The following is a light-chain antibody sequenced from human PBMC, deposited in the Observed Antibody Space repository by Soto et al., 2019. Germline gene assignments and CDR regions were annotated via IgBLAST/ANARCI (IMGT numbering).Light chain of an antibody. CDR1: TGAVTSGHY. V-gene: IGLV7-46*01. Sequence: QAVVTQEPSLTVSPGGTVTLTCGSSTGAVTSGHYPYWFQQMPGQAPRTLIYDTFNKHSWTPARFSGSLLGGKAALTLSGAQPDDEADYYCLLSYSGPVVFGGGTKLTVL. CDR2: DTF. CDR3: LLSYSGPVV. J-gene: IGLJ2*01.